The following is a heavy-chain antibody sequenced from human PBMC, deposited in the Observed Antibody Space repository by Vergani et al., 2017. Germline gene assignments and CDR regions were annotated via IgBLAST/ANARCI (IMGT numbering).Heavy chain of an antibody. CDR3: ARGYCSSTSCYEYAFDI. Sequence: EVQLLESGGGLIQPGGSLRLSCAASGFTVSSNYMSWVRQAPGKGLEWVSVIYSGGSTYHADSVKGRFTISRDNSKNTLYLQMNSLRAEDTAVYYCARGYCSSTSCYEYAFDIWGQGTMVTVSS. D-gene: IGHD2-2*01. CDR2: IYSGGST. CDR1: GFTVSSNY. J-gene: IGHJ3*02. V-gene: IGHV3-53*01.